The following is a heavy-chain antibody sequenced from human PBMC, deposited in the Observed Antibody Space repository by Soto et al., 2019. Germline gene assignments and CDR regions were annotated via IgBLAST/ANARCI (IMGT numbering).Heavy chain of an antibody. CDR1: GYSFTSYW. CDR2: IDPSDSYT. Sequence: PGESLKISCKGSGYSFTSYWISWVRQMPVKGLEWMGRIDPSDSYTNYSPSFQGHVTISADKSISTAYLQWSSLKASDTAMYYCASPSMHPYYYDSSGPLDVWGQGTTVTVSS. D-gene: IGHD3-22*01. J-gene: IGHJ6*02. V-gene: IGHV5-10-1*01. CDR3: ASPSMHPYYYDSSGPLDV.